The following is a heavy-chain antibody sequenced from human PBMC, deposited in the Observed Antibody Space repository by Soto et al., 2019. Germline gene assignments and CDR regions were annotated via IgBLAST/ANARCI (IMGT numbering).Heavy chain of an antibody. CDR3: ARGAATTHDAFDI. Sequence: ASVKVSCKASGYTFTSYDINWVRQATGQGLEWMGWMNPNSGNTGYAQKFQGRVTMTRNTSISTAYTELSSLRSEDTAVYYCARGAATTHDAFDIWGQGTMVTVSS. CDR1: GYTFTSYD. CDR2: MNPNSGNT. J-gene: IGHJ3*02. D-gene: IGHD5-12*01. V-gene: IGHV1-8*01.